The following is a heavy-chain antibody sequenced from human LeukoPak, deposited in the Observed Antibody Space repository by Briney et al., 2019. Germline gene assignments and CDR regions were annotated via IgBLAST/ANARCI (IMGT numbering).Heavy chain of an antibody. CDR3: AREDYYDSSGYTPD. V-gene: IGHV1-2*02. D-gene: IGHD3-22*01. CDR1: GYTFTGYY. J-gene: IGHJ4*02. Sequence: ASVKVSCKASGYTFTGYYMHWVRQAPGQGLEWMGWINPNSGGTNYAQKFQGRVTMTRDTSISTAYMELSRLRSDDTAVYYCAREDYYDSSGYTPDWGKEPRVTVS. CDR2: INPNSGGT.